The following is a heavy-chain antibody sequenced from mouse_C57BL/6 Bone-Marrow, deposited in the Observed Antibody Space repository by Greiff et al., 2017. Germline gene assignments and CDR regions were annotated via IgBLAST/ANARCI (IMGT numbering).Heavy chain of an antibody. D-gene: IGHD2-4*01. CDR3: AREIYYDYDGPYWYFDV. V-gene: IGHV1-69*01. CDR2: IDPSDSYT. CDR1: GYTFTSYW. J-gene: IGHJ1*03. Sequence: VQLQQPGAELVMPGASVKLSCKASGYTFTSYWMHWVKQRPGQGLEWIGEIDPSDSYTNYNQKFKGKSTLTVDKSSSTAYMQLSSLTSEDSAVYYCAREIYYDYDGPYWYFDVGGTGTTVTVTS.